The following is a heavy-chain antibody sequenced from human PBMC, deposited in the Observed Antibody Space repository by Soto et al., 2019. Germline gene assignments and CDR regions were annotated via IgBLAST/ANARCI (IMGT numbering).Heavy chain of an antibody. CDR2: ISYDGSNK. V-gene: IGHV3-30-3*01. Sequence: QVQLVESGGGVVQPGRSLRLSCAASGFTFSSYAMHWVRQAPGKGLEWVAVISYDGSNKYYADSVKGRFTISRDNSKNTLYLQMNSLRAEDTAVYYCARERIAVYFDYWGQGTLVTVSS. J-gene: IGHJ4*02. D-gene: IGHD6-19*01. CDR3: ARERIAVYFDY. CDR1: GFTFSSYA.